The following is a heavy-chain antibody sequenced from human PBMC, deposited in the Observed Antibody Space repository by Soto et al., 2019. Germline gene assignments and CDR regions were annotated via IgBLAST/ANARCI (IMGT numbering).Heavy chain of an antibody. V-gene: IGHV4-30-2*01. J-gene: IGHJ6*02. CDR2: IYESGST. Sequence: PSETLSLTCAVSGGSISSGGYSWSWIRQPPGKGLEWIGYIYESGSTYYNPSLKSRVILSVDTSKNQVSLNLASVTAADTAVYYCATQGFGTLHGLVDVWGQGTTVTVSS. CDR3: ATQGFGTLHGLVDV. D-gene: IGHD1-7*01. CDR1: GGSISSGGYS.